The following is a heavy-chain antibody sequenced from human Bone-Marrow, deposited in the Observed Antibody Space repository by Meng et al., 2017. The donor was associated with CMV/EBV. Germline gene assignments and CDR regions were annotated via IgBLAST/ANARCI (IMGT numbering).Heavy chain of an antibody. Sequence: SETLSLTCTVSGYSISSGYYWGWIRQPPGKGLEWIGSIYHSGSTYYNPSLKSRVTISVDTSKNQFSLKLRSVTAADTAVYYCARGWNYDPGWFDPWGHGTLVTVSS. CDR3: ARGWNYDPGWFDP. CDR2: IYHSGST. CDR1: GYSISSGYY. D-gene: IGHD1-7*01. V-gene: IGHV4-38-2*02. J-gene: IGHJ5*02.